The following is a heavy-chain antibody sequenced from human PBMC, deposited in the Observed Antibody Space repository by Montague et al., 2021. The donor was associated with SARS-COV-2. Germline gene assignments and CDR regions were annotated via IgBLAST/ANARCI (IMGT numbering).Heavy chain of an antibody. CDR1: GGSISDYY. Sequence: SETLSLTCSVSGGSISDYYWNWIRQPPGKGLEWIGYIYYNTGNTNYNPSRQSRVTILLDTSKNQFSLNLRPVTAADTALYFCARGTGYDYYFDCWGLGTLVTVSS. V-gene: IGHV4-59*01. CDR3: ARGTGYDYYFDC. D-gene: IGHD5-12*01. J-gene: IGHJ4*02. CDR2: IYYNTGNT.